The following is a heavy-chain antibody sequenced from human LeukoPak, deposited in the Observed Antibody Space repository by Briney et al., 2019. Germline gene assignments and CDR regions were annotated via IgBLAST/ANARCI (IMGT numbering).Heavy chain of an antibody. CDR3: ARDWDY. CDR1: GGSVSSGSCY. Sequence: SETLSLTCTVSGGSVSSGSCYWSWIRQPPGKGLEWIGYIYYSGSTNYNPSLKSRVTISVDTSKNQFSLKLSSVTAADTAVYYCARDWDYWGQGTLVTVSS. J-gene: IGHJ4*02. CDR2: IYYSGST. V-gene: IGHV4-61*01.